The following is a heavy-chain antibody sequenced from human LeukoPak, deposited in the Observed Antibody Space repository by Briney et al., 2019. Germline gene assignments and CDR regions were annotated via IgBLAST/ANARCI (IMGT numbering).Heavy chain of an antibody. Sequence: SETLSLTCTVSGGSISSSSYYWGWIRQPPGKGLEWIGSIYYSGSTYYNPSLKSRVTISVDTSKNQFSLKLSSVTAADTAVYYCARQRNEYSSAPVYGYMDVWGKGTTVTVPS. CDR3: ARQRNEYSSAPVYGYMDV. CDR1: GGSISSSSYY. V-gene: IGHV4-39*01. J-gene: IGHJ6*03. D-gene: IGHD6-25*01. CDR2: IYYSGST.